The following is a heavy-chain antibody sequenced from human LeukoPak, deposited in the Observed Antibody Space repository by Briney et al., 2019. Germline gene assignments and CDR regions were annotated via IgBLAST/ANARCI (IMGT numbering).Heavy chain of an antibody. D-gene: IGHD6-19*01. CDR3: ARGDSSGWYEDAFDI. Sequence: GGSLRLSCAASGFTVSSNYMSWVRQAPGKGLEWVSVIYSGGSTYYADSVKGRFTISRHNSKNTLYLQMNSLRAEDTAVYYRARGDSSGWYEDAFDIWGQGTMVTVSS. V-gene: IGHV3-53*04. CDR2: IYSGGST. J-gene: IGHJ3*02. CDR1: GFTVSSNY.